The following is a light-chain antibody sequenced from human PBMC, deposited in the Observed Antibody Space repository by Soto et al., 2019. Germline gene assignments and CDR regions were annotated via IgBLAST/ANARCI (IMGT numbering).Light chain of an antibody. Sequence: EMGLTDSPGTLYLSPGERATLSCRASQGVNSRLAWYQHKLGQAPRLLIYDASNRATGIPARFSGSGSGTDFTLTISSLQPEDFATYYCQQSYSTPRTFGQGTKVDIK. J-gene: IGKJ1*01. CDR2: DAS. CDR3: QQSYSTPRT. V-gene: IGKV3D-11*01. CDR1: QGVNSR.